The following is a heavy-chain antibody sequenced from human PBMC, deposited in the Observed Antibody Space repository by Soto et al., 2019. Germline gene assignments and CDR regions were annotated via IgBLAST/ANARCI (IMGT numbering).Heavy chain of an antibody. CDR1: GFTFISHG. CDR3: ARAPDYGGNYFDY. D-gene: IGHD4-17*01. V-gene: IGHV3-33*01. J-gene: IGHJ4*02. CDR2: IWYDGSNK. Sequence: QVQLVESGGGAVQPGRSLRLSCAASGFTFISHGMHWVRQAPGKGLEWVAVIWYDGSNKYYGDSVKGRFTISRDNSKNTVYLQMNRLRAEDTAVYYCARAPDYGGNYFDYWGQGTLVTVSS.